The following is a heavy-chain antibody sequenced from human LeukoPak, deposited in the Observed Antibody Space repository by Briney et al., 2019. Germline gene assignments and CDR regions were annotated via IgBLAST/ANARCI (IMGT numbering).Heavy chain of an antibody. CDR1: GYIFISYY. J-gene: IGHJ3*02. D-gene: IGHD1-26*01. V-gene: IGHV1-46*01. Sequence: ASVKVSCKASGYIFISYYMHWVRQAPGQGLEWMGIINPSGGSTSYAQKFQGRVTMTRDMSTSTVYMELSSLRSEDTAVYYCAREDGEWELRALDIWGQGTMVTVSS. CDR3: AREDGEWELRALDI. CDR2: INPSGGST.